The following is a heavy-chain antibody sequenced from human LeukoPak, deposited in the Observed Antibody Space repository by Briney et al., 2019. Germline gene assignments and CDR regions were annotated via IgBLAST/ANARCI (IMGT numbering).Heavy chain of an antibody. CDR3: AKEIRTVPGFYGWFDP. J-gene: IGHJ5*02. D-gene: IGHD6-19*01. V-gene: IGHV3-74*01. CDR2: INSDGSST. Sequence: GGSLRLSCAASGFTFSSYWMHWVRQAPVKGLVWVSRINSDGSSTSYADSVKGRFTISRDNSKNTLYLQMNSLRADDTAEYYCAKEIRTVPGFYGWFDPWGQGTLVTVSS. CDR1: GFTFSSYW.